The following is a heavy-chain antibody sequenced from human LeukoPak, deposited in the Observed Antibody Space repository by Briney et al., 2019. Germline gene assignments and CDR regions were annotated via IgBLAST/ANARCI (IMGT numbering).Heavy chain of an antibody. D-gene: IGHD6-19*01. V-gene: IGHV3-23*01. CDR1: GFTFSSYA. J-gene: IGHJ4*02. CDR3: AKAGGWTNYFEY. Sequence: GGSLRLSCAASGFTFSSYAMTWVRQAPGKGLEGVSAISAGGGSTYYADSVKGRFTISRDNSKNTLYLQLNSLRAEDTAVYYCAKAGGWTNYFEYWGQGTLVTVS. CDR2: ISAGGGST.